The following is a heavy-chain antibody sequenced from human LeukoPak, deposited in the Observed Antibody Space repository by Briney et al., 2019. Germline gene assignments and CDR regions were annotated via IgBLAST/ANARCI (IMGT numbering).Heavy chain of an antibody. CDR1: GYSFTSYW. J-gene: IGHJ4*02. CDR3: ARLFDTAMAPHSDY. V-gene: IGHV5-51*01. D-gene: IGHD5-18*01. Sequence: GESLKISCNGSGYSFTSYWIGWVRQMPGKGLEWMGIIYPGDSHTRYSPSSQGQVTISADRSINTAYLQWGSLKASDTAMYYCARLFDTAMAPHSDYWGQGTLVTVSS. CDR2: IYPGDSHT.